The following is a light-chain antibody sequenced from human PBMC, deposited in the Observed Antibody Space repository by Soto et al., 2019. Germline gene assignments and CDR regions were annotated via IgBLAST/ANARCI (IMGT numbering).Light chain of an antibody. CDR1: QTISSW. Sequence: DIQMTQSPSALSASVGDRVTITCRASQTISSWLAWYQQKPGEAPRLLIYQASSLETEVPSRFSGSGSGTEFTLTISSLQSEDFAVYYCQQYNNWPPITFGQGTRLEIK. CDR3: QQYNNWPPIT. CDR2: QAS. V-gene: IGKV1-5*03. J-gene: IGKJ5*01.